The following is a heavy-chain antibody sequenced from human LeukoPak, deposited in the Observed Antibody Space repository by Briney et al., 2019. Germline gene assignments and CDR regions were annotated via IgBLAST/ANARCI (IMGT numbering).Heavy chain of an antibody. D-gene: IGHD6-19*01. J-gene: IGHJ4*02. CDR2: ISWNSDNI. V-gene: IGHV3-9*01. CDR3: AKDILGQWHYFDY. Sequence: PGRSLRLSCAASGFTFDDYAMHWVRQAPGKGLEWVSGISWNSDNIGYVDSVKGRFTISRDNAKKFLYLQMNSLRAEDTALYYCAKDILGQWHYFDYWGQGTLVTVSS. CDR1: GFTFDDYA.